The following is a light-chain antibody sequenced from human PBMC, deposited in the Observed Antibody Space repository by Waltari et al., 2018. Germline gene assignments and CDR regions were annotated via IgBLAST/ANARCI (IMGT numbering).Light chain of an antibody. Sequence: DIQMTQSPSSVSASVGDRVTLTCRASQGIASRLAWYQQKPGKAPKLLIYDASSLHNGVPSRCIGSGSGTDFTLTIRGLQPEDFATYYCQQVNSFPRTFGQGTRLEI. J-gene: IGKJ5*01. V-gene: IGKV1-12*01. CDR3: QQVNSFPRT. CDR1: QGIASR. CDR2: DAS.